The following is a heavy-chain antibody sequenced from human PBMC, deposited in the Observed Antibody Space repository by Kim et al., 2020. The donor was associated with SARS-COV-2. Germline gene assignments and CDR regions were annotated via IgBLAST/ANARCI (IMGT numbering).Heavy chain of an antibody. CDR3: TQHGGVHYY. CDR1: DGSVSSSSFY. D-gene: IGHD3-16*01. CDR2: FYHSGNT. V-gene: IGHV4-39*01. J-gene: IGHJ4*02. Sequence: SETLSLTCNVSDGSVSSSSFYWGWIRQPPGKGLEWIGSFYHSGNTFYNPSLKSRLSISVDTSRNQFSLILSSVTAADTAVYYCTQHGGVHYYWGQGTLVTVSS.